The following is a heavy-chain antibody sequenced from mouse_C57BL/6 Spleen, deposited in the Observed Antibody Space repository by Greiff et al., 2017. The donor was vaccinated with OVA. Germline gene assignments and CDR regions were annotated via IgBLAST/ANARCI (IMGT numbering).Heavy chain of an antibody. J-gene: IGHJ1*03. D-gene: IGHD1-1*01. CDR2: ISSGSSTI. Sequence: EVKLMESGGGLVKPGGSLKLSCAASGFTFSDYGMHWVRQAPEKGLEWVAYISSGSSTIYYADTVKGRFTISRDNAKNTLFLQMTSLRSEDTAMNYCAKDGYYGSSPWYFDVWGTGTTVTVSS. CDR1: GFTFSDYG. CDR3: AKDGYYGSSPWYFDV. V-gene: IGHV5-17*01.